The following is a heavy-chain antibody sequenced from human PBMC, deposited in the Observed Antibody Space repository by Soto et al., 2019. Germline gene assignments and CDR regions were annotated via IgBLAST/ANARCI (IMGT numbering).Heavy chain of an antibody. CDR1: GFTVSNNY. CDR3: ARQRGGGGY. J-gene: IGHJ4*02. V-gene: IGHV3-53*01. D-gene: IGHD6-25*01. CDR2: IYSGGYT. Sequence: EVQLVESGGGLIQPGGSLRLSCAVSGFTVSNNYMSWVRQAPGKGLEGVSVIYSGGYTAYGDSVKGRFTISRDNSKNTLYLQKKGVGGAAAGVFFGARQRGGGGYWGQGTLVTVSS.